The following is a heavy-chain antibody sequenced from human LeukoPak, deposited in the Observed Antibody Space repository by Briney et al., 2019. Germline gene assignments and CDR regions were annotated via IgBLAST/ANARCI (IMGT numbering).Heavy chain of an antibody. Sequence: GGSLRLSCAASGFTFSSYAMSWVRQAPGKGLEWVSAISGSGGSTYYADSVKGRFTISRDNSKNTLYLQMNSLRAEDTAVYYCAKGQVYYYGSGSYHFQHWGQGTLVTVSS. D-gene: IGHD3-10*01. V-gene: IGHV3-23*01. CDR3: AKGQVYYYGSGSYHFQH. CDR2: ISGSGGST. J-gene: IGHJ1*01. CDR1: GFTFSSYA.